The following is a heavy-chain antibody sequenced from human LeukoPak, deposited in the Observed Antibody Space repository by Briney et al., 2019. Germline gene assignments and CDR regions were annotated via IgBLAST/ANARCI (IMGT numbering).Heavy chain of an antibody. CDR3: ARGVPSYSSGREIVNWFDP. J-gene: IGHJ5*02. V-gene: IGHV4-34*01. Sequence: SGTLSLTCGVYGESVSGYYWTWIRQFPGKGLEWIGETDHSGSTNYNASLKSRVTISTDTSKNQFSLNLSSVTAADTAVYYCARGVPSYSSGREIVNWFDPWGQGILVTVSS. CDR1: GESVSGYY. CDR2: TDHSGST. D-gene: IGHD6-19*01.